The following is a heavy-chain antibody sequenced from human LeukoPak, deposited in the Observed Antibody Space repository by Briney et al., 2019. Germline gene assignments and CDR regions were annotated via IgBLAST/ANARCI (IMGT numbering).Heavy chain of an antibody. Sequence: ASVKVSCKASGYTFTSYYMHWVRQAPGQGLEWMGIINPSGGSTSYAQKFQGRVTMTRDMSTSTVYMELSSLRSEDTAVYYCARDPPYSSGWSHYFDYWGQGTLVTVSS. V-gene: IGHV1-46*01. J-gene: IGHJ4*02. CDR3: ARDPPYSSGWSHYFDY. D-gene: IGHD6-19*01. CDR1: GYTFTSYY. CDR2: INPSGGST.